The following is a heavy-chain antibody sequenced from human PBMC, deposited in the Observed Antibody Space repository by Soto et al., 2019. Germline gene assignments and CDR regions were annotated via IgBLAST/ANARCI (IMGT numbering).Heavy chain of an antibody. V-gene: IGHV4-30-4*01. CDR1: GGSIKNGDYY. CDR2: IYYSGSP. CDR3: ARAAGPYYYGVDV. J-gene: IGHJ6*02. D-gene: IGHD6-19*01. Sequence: QVQLQESGPGLVKPSQTLSLTCTVSGGSIKNGDYYWSWIRQPPGKGLEWIGFIYYSGSPSYNPPLKSRVTLSVDTSYNQFSLMLNSVTAADTAVYYCARAAGPYYYGVDVWGQGTTVIVSS.